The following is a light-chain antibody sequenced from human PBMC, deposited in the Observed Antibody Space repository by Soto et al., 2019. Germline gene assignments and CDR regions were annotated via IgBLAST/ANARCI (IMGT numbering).Light chain of an antibody. J-gene: IGKJ2*01. CDR2: GAS. CDR1: QSVSSSY. CDR3: QQYGSSLYT. V-gene: IGKV3-20*01. Sequence: EIVLTQSPGTLSLSPGERATLSCRASQSVSSSYLAWYQQKPGQAPRLLIYGASSRATGIPDRFSGSGSGTDFTLTISRLEPEDFAEYYCQQYGSSLYTFGQGIKLEIK.